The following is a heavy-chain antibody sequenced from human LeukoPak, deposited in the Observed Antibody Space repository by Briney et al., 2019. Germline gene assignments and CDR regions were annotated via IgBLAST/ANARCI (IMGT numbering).Heavy chain of an antibody. V-gene: IGHV1-2*02. CDR1: GYTFTGYY. D-gene: IGHD4-17*01. Sequence: GASVKVSCKASGYTFTGYYMHWVRQAPGQGLEWMGWINPNSGGTNYAQKFQGRVTMTRDTSISTAYMELSRLRSDDTAVYYCARDLNDYGDDNSPDDYWGQGTLVTVSS. J-gene: IGHJ4*02. CDR3: ARDLNDYGDDNSPDDY. CDR2: INPNSGGT.